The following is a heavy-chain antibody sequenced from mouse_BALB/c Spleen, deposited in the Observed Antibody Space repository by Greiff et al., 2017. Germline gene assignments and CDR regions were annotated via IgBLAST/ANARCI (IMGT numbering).Heavy chain of an antibody. J-gene: IGHJ4*01. CDR2: INPSNGGT. CDR3: TLDSLDY. Sequence: VKLVESGAELVKPGASVKLSCKASGYTFTSYYMYWVKQRPGQGLEWIGEINPSNGGTNFNEKFKSKATLTVDKSSSTAYMQLSSLTSEDSAVYYCTLDSLDYWGQGTSVTVSS. CDR1: GYTFTSYY. V-gene: IGHV1S81*02. D-gene: IGHD3-2*01.